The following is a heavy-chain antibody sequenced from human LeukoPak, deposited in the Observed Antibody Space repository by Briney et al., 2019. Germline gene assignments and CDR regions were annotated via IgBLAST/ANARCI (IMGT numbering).Heavy chain of an antibody. CDR1: GFTFSDYY. CDR3: AGAYGLLWFGELTPYYYGMDV. Sequence: GGSLRLSCAASGFTFSDYYMSWIRQAPGKGLEWFSAISGSGGSTYYADSVKGRFTISSDNSKNTLYLQMNSLRAEDTAVYYCAGAYGLLWFGELTPYYYGMDVWGQGTTVTVSS. D-gene: IGHD3-10*01. J-gene: IGHJ6*02. V-gene: IGHV3-23*01. CDR2: ISGSGGST.